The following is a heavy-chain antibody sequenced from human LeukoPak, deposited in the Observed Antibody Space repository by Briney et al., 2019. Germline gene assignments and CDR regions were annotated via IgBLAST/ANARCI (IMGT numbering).Heavy chain of an antibody. D-gene: IGHD2-21*02. J-gene: IGHJ4*02. CDR2: ISSSGSTK. CDR1: GFSFSNFG. V-gene: IGHV3-48*04. Sequence: GGSLRLSCAASGFSFSNFGMHWVRQAPGKGLEWVSYISSSGSTKYYADSLMGRFTLSRDNAKKSLYLQMNSLRAEDTAVYYCAREALTETAFGPYDYWGQGTLVTVSS. CDR3: AREALTETAFGPYDY.